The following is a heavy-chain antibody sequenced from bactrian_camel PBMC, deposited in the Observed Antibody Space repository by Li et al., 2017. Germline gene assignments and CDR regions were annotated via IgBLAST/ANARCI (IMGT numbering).Heavy chain of an antibody. CDR1: GFSNEAYC. D-gene: IGHD7*01. CDR2: IFGRMGMT. J-gene: IGHJ4*01. V-gene: IGHV3S66*01. CDR3: VADYTACSMHITGGKLTSGFRF. Sequence: VQLVESGGGSVLPGGSLRLSCRASGFSNEAYCLGWFRQVPGKEREGVAVIFGRMGMTFYADSVAGRFTISASNPDNTRDLQMNNLTPEDTAMYYCVADYTACSMHITGGKLTSGFRFWGQGTQVTVS.